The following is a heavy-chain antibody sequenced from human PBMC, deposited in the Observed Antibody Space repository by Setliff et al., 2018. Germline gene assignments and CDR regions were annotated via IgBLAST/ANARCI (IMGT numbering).Heavy chain of an antibody. CDR3: ARDNIGPDALDI. Sequence: TLSLTCTVSGVSITSHYWSWIRQPPGSALEWIGYIHHSGSTNYNPSLKSRVTLSMDTSRNHFSLNLTSLTAADTALYYCARDNIGPDALDIWGQGTMVTVSS. J-gene: IGHJ3*02. V-gene: IGHV4-59*11. CDR1: GVSITSHY. CDR2: IHHSGST.